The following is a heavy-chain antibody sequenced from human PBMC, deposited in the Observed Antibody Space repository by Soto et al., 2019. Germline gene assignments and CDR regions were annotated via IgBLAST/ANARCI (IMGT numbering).Heavy chain of an antibody. D-gene: IGHD4-17*01. Sequence: VHLLESGGGLVQPGGSLRLACTASGFTFNHYAMSWVRQAPGKGLEWVSAVSGRGGSTKYADSVKGRFIISRDNSNSTRYLQMDSLRGEDTAVYYCAKDSTVTTSLYFYYYGFDVWGQGPTVTVSS. CDR1: GFTFNHYA. CDR2: VSGRGGST. CDR3: AKDSTVTTSLYFYYYGFDV. V-gene: IGHV3-23*01. J-gene: IGHJ6*02.